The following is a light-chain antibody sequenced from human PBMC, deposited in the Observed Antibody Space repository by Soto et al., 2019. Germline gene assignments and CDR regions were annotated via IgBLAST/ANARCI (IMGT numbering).Light chain of an antibody. CDR1: SSDIGGYNY. CDR2: EVS. V-gene: IGLV2-14*01. CDR3: SSYTNSDTWV. Sequence: ALTQPASVSGSPGQSITISCTGSSSDIGGYNYVSWYQQYPGKAPKLMIYEVSNRPSGISNRFSASKSGNTASLTISGLQAEDETDYYCSSYTNSDTWVFGGGTKLTVL. J-gene: IGLJ3*02.